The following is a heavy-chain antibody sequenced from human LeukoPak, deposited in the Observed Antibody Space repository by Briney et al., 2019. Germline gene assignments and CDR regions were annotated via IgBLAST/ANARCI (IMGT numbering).Heavy chain of an antibody. V-gene: IGHV3-21*01. Sequence: GGSLRLSCGASGFTFTSHWMTWVRQAPGKGLEWVSIISSGSSAIFSADALKGRFTISRDDAKNLLYLDMNSLRAEDTAVYYCARGHTAVTRHFDFWGQGTLVTVSS. CDR2: ISSGSSAI. D-gene: IGHD4-17*01. CDR3: ARGHTAVTRHFDF. J-gene: IGHJ4*02. CDR1: GFTFTSHW.